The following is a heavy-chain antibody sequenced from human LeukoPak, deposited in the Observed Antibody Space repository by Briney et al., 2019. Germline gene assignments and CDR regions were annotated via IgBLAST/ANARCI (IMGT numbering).Heavy chain of an antibody. V-gene: IGHV4-39*01. CDR2: SCCSVST. CDR1: GGSISSSRYY. J-gene: IGHJ6*02. D-gene: IGHD1-26*01. CDR3: ATCPFQVGWYYGMDV. Sequence: WAPLSLTCTVSGGSISSSRYYWGWVRQPPGKGLSWIGSSCCSVSTDYTASLRSRVSISVDKSKHHLSLKMMTVTAADTACYYCATCPFQVGWYYGMDVWGQGTTVTVSS.